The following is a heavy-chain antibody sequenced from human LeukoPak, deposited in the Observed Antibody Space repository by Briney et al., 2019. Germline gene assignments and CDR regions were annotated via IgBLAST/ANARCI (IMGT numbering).Heavy chain of an antibody. Sequence: SVKVSCKVSGYTLTELSMHWVRQAPGQGLEWMGGIIPILDITNYAQKFQGRVTITADKSTGTAYMELSSLRSEDTAVYYCAILSDGAYCGGDCFYLDYWGQGTLVTVSS. CDR2: IIPILDIT. J-gene: IGHJ4*02. D-gene: IGHD2-21*02. V-gene: IGHV1-69*10. CDR3: AILSDGAYCGGDCFYLDY. CDR1: GYTLTELS.